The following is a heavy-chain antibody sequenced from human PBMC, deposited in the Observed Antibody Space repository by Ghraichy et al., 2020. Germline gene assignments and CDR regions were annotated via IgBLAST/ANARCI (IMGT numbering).Heavy chain of an antibody. V-gene: IGHV3-9*03. D-gene: IGHD6-19*01. CDR2: ISWNSGSI. Sequence: GGSLRLSCAASGFTFDDYAMHWVRQAPGKGLEWVSGISWNSGSIGYADSVKGRFTISRDNAKNSLYLQMNSLRAEDMALYYCAKGGTVAGLLSYFDYWGQGTLVTVSS. CDR3: AKGGTVAGLLSYFDY. J-gene: IGHJ4*02. CDR1: GFTFDDYA.